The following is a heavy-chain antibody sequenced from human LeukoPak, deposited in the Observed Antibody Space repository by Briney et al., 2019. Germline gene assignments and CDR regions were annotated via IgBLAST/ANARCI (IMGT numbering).Heavy chain of an antibody. J-gene: IGHJ4*02. V-gene: IGHV4-34*01. D-gene: IGHD3-10*01. CDR1: GGSFSGYD. CDR2: INRSGST. CDR3: AGRYYYGSGSYVDY. Sequence: PWETLSLTCAGYGGSFSGYDWSWIRQPPGKGLEWIGEINRSGSTNYNPSLKSRGTISVDTSKNQFSLKLSSVTAADTAVYYCAGRYYYGSGSYVDYWGQGTLVTVSS.